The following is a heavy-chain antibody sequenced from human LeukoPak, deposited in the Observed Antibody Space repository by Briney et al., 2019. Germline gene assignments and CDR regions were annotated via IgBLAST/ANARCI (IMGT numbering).Heavy chain of an antibody. Sequence: SVKVSCKASGGTFSGYAISWVRQAPGQGLEWMGGIIPIFGTANYAQKFQGRVTITADESTSTAYMELSSLRSEDTAVYYCASSRGYYDSSGYNWFDPWGQGTLVTVSS. CDR2: IIPIFGTA. J-gene: IGHJ5*02. V-gene: IGHV1-69*01. CDR1: GGTFSGYA. CDR3: ASSRGYYDSSGYNWFDP. D-gene: IGHD3-22*01.